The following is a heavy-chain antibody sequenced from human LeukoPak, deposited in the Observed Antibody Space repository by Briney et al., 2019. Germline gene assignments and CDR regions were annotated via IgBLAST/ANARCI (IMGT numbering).Heavy chain of an antibody. V-gene: IGHV3-7*01. D-gene: IGHD3-22*01. CDR2: IKQDGSEK. CDR1: GYTFTSYW. Sequence: SCKASGYTFTSYWMSWVRQAPGKGLEWVANIKQDGSEKYYVDSVKGRFTISRDNAKNSLYLQMNSLRAEDTAVYYCASFEDAYYYDSSGLAFQNWGQGTLVTVSS. J-gene: IGHJ4*02. CDR3: ASFEDAYYYDSSGLAFQN.